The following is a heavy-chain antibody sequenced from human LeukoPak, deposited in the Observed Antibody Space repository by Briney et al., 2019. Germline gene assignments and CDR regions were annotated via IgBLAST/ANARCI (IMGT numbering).Heavy chain of an antibody. CDR2: IQSDGRNK. CDR3: AKEGGVGQLHFLLRPPAVNYFDY. Sequence: GGSLRLSCAASGFTFSSSGMHWVRQAPGKGLEWVAFIQSDGRNKYYADSVEGRFALSRDNSKDTLYLQMNSLRADDTALYYCAKEGGVGQLHFLLRPPAVNYFDYWGQGALVTVSS. J-gene: IGHJ4*02. CDR1: GFTFSSSG. D-gene: IGHD3-3*02. V-gene: IGHV3-30*02.